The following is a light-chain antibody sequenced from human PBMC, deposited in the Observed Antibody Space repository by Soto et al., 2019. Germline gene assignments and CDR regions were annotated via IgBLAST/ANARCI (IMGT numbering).Light chain of an antibody. J-gene: IGLJ2*01. CDR1: SSDVGGYNY. CDR2: DVS. V-gene: IGLV2-14*01. CDR3: SSYTTSSTLVV. Sequence: QSALTQPASVSGSPGQSITISCTGTSSDVGGYNYVSWYQQHPGKAPKLMIYDVSNRPSGVSNRFSGSKSGNTASLPISGLPPDDEAAYYCSSYTTSSTLVVFGGGTKLTVL.